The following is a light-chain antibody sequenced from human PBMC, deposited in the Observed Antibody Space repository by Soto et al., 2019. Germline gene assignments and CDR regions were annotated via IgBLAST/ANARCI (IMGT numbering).Light chain of an antibody. Sequence: QSALTQPASVSGSPAQSITISCTGTSSDVGGYNYVSWYQQHPGKAPKLMIYDVSNRPSGVSNRFSGSKSGNTASLTISGLQAEDEADYYCSSYTSSSTYVFGTGNKVTVL. J-gene: IGLJ1*01. CDR1: SSDVGGYNY. CDR2: DVS. CDR3: SSYTSSSTYV. V-gene: IGLV2-14*01.